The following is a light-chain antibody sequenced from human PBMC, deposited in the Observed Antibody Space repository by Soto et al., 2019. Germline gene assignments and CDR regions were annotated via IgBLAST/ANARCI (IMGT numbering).Light chain of an antibody. CDR3: QSLNSFPLT. V-gene: IGKV1-5*01. Sequence: DIQMTQSPSTLSASVGYRFTITCRASQSISSWLAWYQQKPGKAPKLLIYLASTLQGGVPSRFSGSGSGTDFTLTISSLQPEDVATYYCQSLNSFPLTFGGGTKVDI. CDR2: LAS. CDR1: QSISSW. J-gene: IGKJ4*01.